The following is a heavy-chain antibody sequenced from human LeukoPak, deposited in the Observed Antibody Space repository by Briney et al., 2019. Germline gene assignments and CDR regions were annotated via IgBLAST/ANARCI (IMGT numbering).Heavy chain of an antibody. CDR2: ISGSGRNT. CDR1: GFTFSSYA. CDR3: VKAPGTSDLYASGSYGFDS. D-gene: IGHD3-10*01. V-gene: IGHV3-23*01. J-gene: IGHJ4*02. Sequence: PGGSLRLSCAASGFTFSSYAMHWVRQAPGKGLEWVSVISGSGRNTYYADSVKGRFTISRDNSKNTLFLQMNSLRAEDTAVYYCVKAPGTSDLYASGSYGFDSWGQGTLVTVSS.